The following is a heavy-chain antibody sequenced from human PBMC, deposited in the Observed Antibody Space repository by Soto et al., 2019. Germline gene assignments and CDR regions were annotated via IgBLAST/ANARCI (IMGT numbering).Heavy chain of an antibody. J-gene: IGHJ2*01. CDR3: ARVHVDYWYFDL. Sequence: QVQLQESGPGLVKPSETLSLTCTVSGGSISSYYWSWIRQPPGKGLEWIGYIYYTGSTNHNPSLRSRATISVDTSKNQCSLKLSSVTAADTAVYYCARVHVDYWYFDLWGRGTLVTVSS. V-gene: IGHV4-59*01. CDR1: GGSISSYY. CDR2: IYYTGST.